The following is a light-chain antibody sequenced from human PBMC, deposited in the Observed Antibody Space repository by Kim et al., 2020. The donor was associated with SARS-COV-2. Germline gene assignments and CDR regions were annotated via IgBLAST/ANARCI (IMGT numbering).Light chain of an antibody. CDR2: DAA. Sequence: APGGGTAPSYRASRRSSSSLAGYQQKPGQAVRQLIYDAAYRAAGSPARCSGSGSGTDFTLTISSIEPEDFAVYYCQQRNNWPPSTFGQGTRLDIK. CDR3: QQRNNWPPST. V-gene: IGKV3-11*01. CDR1: RRSSSS. J-gene: IGKJ5*01.